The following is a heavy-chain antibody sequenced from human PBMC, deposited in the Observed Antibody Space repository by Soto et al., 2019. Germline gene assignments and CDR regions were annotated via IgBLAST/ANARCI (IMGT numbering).Heavy chain of an antibody. D-gene: IGHD5-18*01. V-gene: IGHV3-53*01. CDR1: GFTVNSNY. CDR2: IYRGGTT. J-gene: IGHJ4*02. CDR3: ARGFNYGYFDY. Sequence: PGGSLRLSCAASGFTVNSNYMTWVRQAPGKGLEWVSVIYRGGTTDYADSVKGRFTISRDTSKNTLSLQMNSLRAEDTAVYYCARGFNYGYFDYWGQGTMVTV.